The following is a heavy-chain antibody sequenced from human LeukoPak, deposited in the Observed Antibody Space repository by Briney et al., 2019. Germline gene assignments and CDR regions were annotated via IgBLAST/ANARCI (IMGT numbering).Heavy chain of an antibody. CDR2: VRIIANSYAT. CDR1: GFPFSRSH. D-gene: IGHD6-13*01. J-gene: IGHJ6*02. V-gene: IGHV3-73*01. Sequence: GGSETLLCAASGFPFSRSHMQWVSLAAREGLEWLGRVRIIANSYATAYAASVKGRFTISRDDSKNTAYLQMNSLKTEDTAVYYCTTPLLDIAAAGTEVGMDVWGQGTTVTVSS. CDR3: TTPLLDIAAAGTEVGMDV.